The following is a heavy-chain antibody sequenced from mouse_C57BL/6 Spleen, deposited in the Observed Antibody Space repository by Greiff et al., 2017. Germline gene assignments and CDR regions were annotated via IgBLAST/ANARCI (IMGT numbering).Heavy chain of an antibody. D-gene: IGHD4-1*01. CDR3: ATPSSETGGYYAMCD. J-gene: IGHJ4*01. CDR2: IHPNSGST. Sequence: QVQLQQPGAELVKPGASVKLSCKASGYTFTSYWMHWVKQRPGQGLEWIGMIHPNSGSTNYNEKFKSKATLTVDKSSSTAYMPLSSLTSEDSAVYYCATPSSETGGYYAMCDWGPGPSVTFSS. V-gene: IGHV1-64*01. CDR1: GYTFTSYW.